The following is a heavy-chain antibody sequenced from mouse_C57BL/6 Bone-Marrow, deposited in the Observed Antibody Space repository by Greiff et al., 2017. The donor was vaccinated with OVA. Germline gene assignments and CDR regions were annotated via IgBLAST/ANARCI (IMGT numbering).Heavy chain of an antibody. J-gene: IGHJ4*01. D-gene: IGHD2-4*01. CDR3: AREDYYDYDVGAMDY. CDR2: IYPRSGNT. CDR1: GYTFTSYG. V-gene: IGHV1-81*01. Sequence: VQLQESGAELARPGASVKLSCKASGYTFTSYGISWVKQRTGQGLEWIGEIYPRSGNTYYNEKFKGKATLTADKSSSTAYMELRSLTSEDSAVYFCAREDYYDYDVGAMDYWGQGTSVTVSS.